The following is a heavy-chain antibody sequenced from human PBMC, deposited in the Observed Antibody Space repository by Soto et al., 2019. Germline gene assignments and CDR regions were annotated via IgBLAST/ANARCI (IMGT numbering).Heavy chain of an antibody. V-gene: IGHV3-30*18. CDR3: AKDVNYGGNYFDY. CDR2: ISYDGSNK. J-gene: IGHJ4*02. CDR1: GFTFSSYC. D-gene: IGHD4-17*01. Sequence: GSLRLSGSASGFTFSSYCMHGVRQAPGKGLEWVAVISYDGSNKYYADSVKGRFTISRDNSKNTLYLQMNSLRAEDTAVYYCAKDVNYGGNYFDYWGQGTPVTVSS.